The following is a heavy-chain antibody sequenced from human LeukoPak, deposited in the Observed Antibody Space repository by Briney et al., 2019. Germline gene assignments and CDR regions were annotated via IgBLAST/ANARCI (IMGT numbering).Heavy chain of an antibody. V-gene: IGHV3-64*01. CDR2: ISYNGSQT. Sequence: GGSLRLSCSASGFTFSIYAMHWVRQAPGKGLEHVSGISYNGSQTYYGNSVKDRFTISRDNAKNTVYLQMASLRVDDMAVYYCVRDRGGSGWYYFDYWGQGTLVTVSS. J-gene: IGHJ4*02. CDR3: VRDRGGSGWYYFDY. CDR1: GFTFSIYA. D-gene: IGHD6-19*01.